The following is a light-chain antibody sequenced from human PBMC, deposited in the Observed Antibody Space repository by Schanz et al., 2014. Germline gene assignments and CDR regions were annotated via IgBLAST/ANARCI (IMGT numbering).Light chain of an antibody. J-gene: IGKJ2*01. V-gene: IGKV3-20*01. CDR3: QQYGSSPLT. CDR2: GAS. Sequence: EIVLTQSPGTLSLSPGERATFSCRASQSVRSTYFAWYQHIPGQAPRLLIYGASSRATGIPDRFSGSGSGTDFTLTISRLEPEDFAVYYCQQYGSSPLTFGQGTKLEIK. CDR1: QSVRSTY.